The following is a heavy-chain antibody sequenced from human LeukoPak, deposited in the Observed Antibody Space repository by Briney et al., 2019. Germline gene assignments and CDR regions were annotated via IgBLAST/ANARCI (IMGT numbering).Heavy chain of an antibody. CDR2: ISYDGSNK. CDR3: ARGSPAKLLWFGELSGY. CDR1: GFTFSSYA. J-gene: IGHJ4*02. D-gene: IGHD3-10*01. V-gene: IGHV3-30-3*01. Sequence: GGSLRLSCAAPGFTFSSYAMHWVRQAPGKGLEWVAVISYDGSNKYYADSVKGRFTISRDNSKNTLYLPMNSLRAEDTAVYYCARGSPAKLLWFGELSGYWGQGTLVTVSS.